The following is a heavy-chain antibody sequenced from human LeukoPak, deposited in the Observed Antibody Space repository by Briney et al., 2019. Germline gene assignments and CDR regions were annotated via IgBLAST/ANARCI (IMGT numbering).Heavy chain of an antibody. CDR3: AKANYYDRGVFVY. Sequence: SETLSLTCTVSGGSISSYYWTWIRQPPGKGLEWIGYIYYSGSTNYNPSLKTRVTISVDTSKNHFSLRLTSVTAADTAVYYCAKANYYDRGVFVYWGQGTLVTVSS. J-gene: IGHJ4*02. V-gene: IGHV4-59*12. CDR1: GGSISSYY. CDR2: IYYSGST. D-gene: IGHD3-22*01.